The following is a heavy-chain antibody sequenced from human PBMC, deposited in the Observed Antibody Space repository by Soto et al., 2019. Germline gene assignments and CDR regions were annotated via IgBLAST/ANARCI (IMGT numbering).Heavy chain of an antibody. J-gene: IGHJ5*02. CDR1: GGSISSGGYY. CDR3: ARGINYYDSSGYYWFDP. D-gene: IGHD3-22*01. CDR2: IYYSGST. V-gene: IGHV4-31*03. Sequence: SETLSLTCTVSGGSISSGGYYWSWIRQHPGKGLEWIGYIYYSGSTYYNPSLKSRVTISVDTSKNQFSLKLSSVTAADTAVYYCARGINYYDSSGYYWFDPWGQGTLVTVS.